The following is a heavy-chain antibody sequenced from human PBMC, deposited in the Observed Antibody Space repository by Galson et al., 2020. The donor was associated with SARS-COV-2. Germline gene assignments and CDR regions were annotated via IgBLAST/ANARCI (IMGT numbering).Heavy chain of an antibody. CDR2: IYYSGST. V-gene: IGHV4-59*08. Sequence: SETLSLTCTVSGGPISSYYWSWIQQPPGKGLEWIGYIYYSGSTNYNPSLKSRVTISVDTSKNQFSLKLSSVTAADTAVYYCARSKRQTIFGVVIISLFDYWGQGTLVTVSS. D-gene: IGHD3-3*01. CDR3: ARSKRQTIFGVVIISLFDY. J-gene: IGHJ4*02. CDR1: GGPISSYY.